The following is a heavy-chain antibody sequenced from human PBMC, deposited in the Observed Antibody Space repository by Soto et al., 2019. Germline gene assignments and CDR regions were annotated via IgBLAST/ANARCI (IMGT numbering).Heavy chain of an antibody. CDR3: ARDQPGYSYGYGLGY. Sequence: EVQLVESGGGLVKPGGYLRLSCAASGFTFSSYSMNWVRQAPGKGLEWVSSISSSSSYIYYADSVKGRFTISRDNAKNSLYLQMNSLRAEDTAVYYCARDQPGYSYGYGLGYWGQGTLVTVYS. CDR1: GFTFSSYS. J-gene: IGHJ4*02. V-gene: IGHV3-21*01. CDR2: ISSSSSYI. D-gene: IGHD5-18*01.